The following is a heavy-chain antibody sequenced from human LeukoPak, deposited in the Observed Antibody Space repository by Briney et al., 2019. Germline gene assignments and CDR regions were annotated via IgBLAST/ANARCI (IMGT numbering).Heavy chain of an antibody. J-gene: IGHJ4*02. Sequence: PGGSLRLSCAASGFTFSSNWMSWVRQAPGKGLEWVANIKQDGSEKYYVDSVKGRFTISRDNAKNSLYLQMNSLRVEDTAVYYCASRIVGTPDYFDYWGQGTLVTVSS. CDR3: ASRIVGTPDYFDY. D-gene: IGHD1-26*01. CDR2: IKQDGSEK. V-gene: IGHV3-7*01. CDR1: GFTFSSNW.